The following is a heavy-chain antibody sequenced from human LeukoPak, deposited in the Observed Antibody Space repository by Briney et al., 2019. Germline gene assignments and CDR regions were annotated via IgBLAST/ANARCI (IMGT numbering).Heavy chain of an antibody. Sequence: SGTLSLTCAVSGVSISSTNWWSWVRQPPGKGLEWIGEIFHSGRTNYNPSLKSRVTISVDTSKNQFSLKLSSVTAADTAVYYCARVTSPRRNFDYWGQGTLVTVSS. V-gene: IGHV4-4*02. D-gene: IGHD1-14*01. CDR3: ARVTSPRRNFDY. J-gene: IGHJ4*02. CDR1: GVSISSTNW. CDR2: IFHSGRT.